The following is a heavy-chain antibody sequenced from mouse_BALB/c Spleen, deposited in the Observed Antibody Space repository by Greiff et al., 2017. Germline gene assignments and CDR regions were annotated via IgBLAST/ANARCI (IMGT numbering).Heavy chain of an antibody. V-gene: IGHV5-6*02. CDR2: ISSGGSYT. CDR3: ARHEERGDYYAMDY. J-gene: IGHJ4*01. Sequence: EVMLVESGGDLVKPGGSLKLSCAASGFTFSSYGMSWVRQTPDKRLEWVATISSGGSYTYYPASVKGRFTISRDNAKNTLYLQMSSLKSEDTAMYYCARHEERGDYYAMDYWGQGTSVTVSS. CDR1: GFTFSSYG.